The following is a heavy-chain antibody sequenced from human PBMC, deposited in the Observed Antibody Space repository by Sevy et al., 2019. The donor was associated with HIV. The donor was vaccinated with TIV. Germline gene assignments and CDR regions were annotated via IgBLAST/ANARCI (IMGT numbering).Heavy chain of an antibody. CDR3: AKGKLQWPSDC. Sequence: GGSLRLSCAASGFTFNNYAMSWVRQAPGKGLEGKGLEWVSTISGGGGGTYYADSVRGRFTISRDNSENILYLQMNSLRAEDTAIYYCAKGKLQWPSDCWGQGTLVTVSS. D-gene: IGHD2-21*01. J-gene: IGHJ4*02. CDR2: ISGGGGGT. CDR1: GFTFNNYA. V-gene: IGHV3-23*01.